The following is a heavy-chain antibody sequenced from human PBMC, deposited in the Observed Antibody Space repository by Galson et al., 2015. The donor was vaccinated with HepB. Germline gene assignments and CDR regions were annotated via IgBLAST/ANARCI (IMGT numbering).Heavy chain of an antibody. CDR1: GFTFSSYD. CDR2: IGTAGDT. J-gene: IGHJ6*02. V-gene: IGHV3-13*04. Sequence: SLRLSCAASGFTFSSYDMHWVRLATGKGLEWVSAIGTAGDTYYPGSVKGRFTISRENAKNSLYLQMKSLGAGDTAVYYCARGWRNLYAMDVWGQGTTVTVSS. D-gene: IGHD1-14*01. CDR3: ARGWRNLYAMDV.